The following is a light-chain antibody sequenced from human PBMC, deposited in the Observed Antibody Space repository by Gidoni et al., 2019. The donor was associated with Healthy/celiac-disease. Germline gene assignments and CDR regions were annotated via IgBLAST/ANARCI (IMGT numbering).Light chain of an antibody. CDR1: QSVSSN. CDR3: QQYNNWPLT. J-gene: IGKJ4*01. V-gene: IGKV3-15*01. Sequence: ILMTQSPATLSVSPGERVTLSCRASQSVSSNLAWYQQKPGQAPRLLIYGASTRATGIPARFSGSGSGTEFTLTISSLQSEDFAVYYCQQYNNWPLTFGGGTKVEIK. CDR2: GAS.